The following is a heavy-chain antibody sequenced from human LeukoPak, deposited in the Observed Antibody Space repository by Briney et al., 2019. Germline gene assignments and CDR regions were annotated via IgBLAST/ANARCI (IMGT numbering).Heavy chain of an antibody. Sequence: GGSLRLSCAASGFTFSTYAMHWVRQAPGKGLQYVSGITSNGGSTYYANSVKGRFTISRDNSKNTPYLQMGSLRAEDMAVYYCARQAAGVVYWGQGTLVTVSS. J-gene: IGHJ4*02. CDR3: ARQAAGVVY. CDR1: GFTFSTYA. D-gene: IGHD6-13*01. V-gene: IGHV3-64*01. CDR2: ITSNGGST.